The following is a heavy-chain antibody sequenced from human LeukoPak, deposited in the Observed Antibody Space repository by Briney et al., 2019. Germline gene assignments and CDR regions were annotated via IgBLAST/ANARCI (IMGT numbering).Heavy chain of an antibody. D-gene: IGHD3-10*01. CDR3: VYYYGSGSVEY. CDR1: GGSITSSNYY. CDR2: FYYSGST. J-gene: IGHJ4*02. V-gene: IGHV4-39*01. Sequence: SETLSLTCTVSGGSITSSNYYWGWIRQPPGKGLEWIGSFYYSGSTNYNPSLKSRVTISVDTSRNQFSLKLSSVTAADTAVYYCVYYYGSGSVEYWGQGTLVTVSS.